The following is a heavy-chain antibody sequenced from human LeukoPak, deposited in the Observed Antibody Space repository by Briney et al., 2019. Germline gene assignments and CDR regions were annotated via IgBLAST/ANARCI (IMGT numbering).Heavy chain of an antibody. D-gene: IGHD3-9*01. CDR3: ARGLRYFDWLSYYYMDV. CDR2: ISGSSKYI. J-gene: IGHJ6*03. Sequence: GGSLRLSCVDSRFTFSSNTMIWVRQAPGKGLEWVSSISGSSKYIYYADSVRGRFTISRDNAKNSLYLQMNSLRAEDTAVYYCARGLRYFDWLSYYYMDVWGKGTTVTISS. V-gene: IGHV3-21*01. CDR1: RFTFSSNT.